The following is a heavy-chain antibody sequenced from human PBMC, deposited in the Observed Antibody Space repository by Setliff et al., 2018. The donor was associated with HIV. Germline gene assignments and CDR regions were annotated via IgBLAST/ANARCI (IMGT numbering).Heavy chain of an antibody. J-gene: IGHJ4*02. D-gene: IGHD3-3*02. CDR3: ARLQKLDDIYYLDD. Sequence: PSETLSLTCTVSGGSIGSNPSFWGWIRQSPGKGLEWIGTIHHGGTTFYNPSLKSRVTISIDTSKNQFSVALRSVTAADTAVYFCARLQKLDDIYYLDDWGQGTLVTVSS. CDR1: GGSIGSNPSF. CDR2: IHHGGTT. V-gene: IGHV4-39*01.